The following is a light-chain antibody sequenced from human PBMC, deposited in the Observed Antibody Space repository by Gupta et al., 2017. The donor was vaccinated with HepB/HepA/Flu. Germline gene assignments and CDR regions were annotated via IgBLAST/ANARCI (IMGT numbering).Light chain of an antibody. CDR3: QQYYSTLS. CDR2: WAS. V-gene: IGKV4-1*01. CDR1: QSVLSSSNNKNY. J-gene: IGKJ3*01. Sequence: DIVMTQSPDSLAVSLGESATINCKSSQSVLSSSNNKNYLAWYQQKPGQPPKLLIYWASTRESGVPDRFSGSGSGTDFTLTITSLQAEDVAVYSCQQYYSTLSFGPGTKVDIK.